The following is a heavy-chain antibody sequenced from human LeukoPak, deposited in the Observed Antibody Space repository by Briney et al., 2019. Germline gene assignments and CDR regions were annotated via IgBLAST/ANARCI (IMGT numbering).Heavy chain of an antibody. J-gene: IGHJ3*02. Sequence: SQTLSLTCTVSGGSISSDGYYWSWIRQHPGKGLEWIGYIYYSGSTYYNPSLKSRVTISVDTSKNQFSLKLSSVTAADTAVYYCARDRGFGAFDIWGQGTMVTVSS. CDR1: GGSISSDGYY. V-gene: IGHV4-31*03. D-gene: IGHD3-3*01. CDR2: IYYSGST. CDR3: ARDRGFGAFDI.